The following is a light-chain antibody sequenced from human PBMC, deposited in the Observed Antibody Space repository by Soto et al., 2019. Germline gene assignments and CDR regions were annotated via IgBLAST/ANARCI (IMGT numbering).Light chain of an antibody. CDR3: LQRSTWYT. J-gene: IGKJ2*01. CDR2: DAS. V-gene: IGKV3-11*01. CDR1: QSVSSY. Sequence: EIVLTQSPATLSLSPGERATLSCRASQSVSSYLAWYQQKPGQAPRLVIYDASSRATGVPPRFSGSGSGTDFTLTISSLEPEDFAFYYCLQRSTWYTFGQGTKLEIK.